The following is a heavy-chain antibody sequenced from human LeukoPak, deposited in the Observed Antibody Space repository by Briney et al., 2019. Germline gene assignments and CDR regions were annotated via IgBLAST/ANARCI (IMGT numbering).Heavy chain of an antibody. CDR1: GYSFTSYW. D-gene: IGHD3-9*01. J-gene: IGHJ1*01. Sequence: GESLKISCKGSGYSFTSYWIGWVRQMPGKGLEWMGIIYPGDSDTRYSPSFQGQVTISADKSISTAYLQWSSLKASDTAMYYCARLTGTGYYDILTGYYLQHWGQGTLVTVSS. V-gene: IGHV5-51*01. CDR2: IYPGDSDT. CDR3: ARLTGTGYYDILTGYYLQH.